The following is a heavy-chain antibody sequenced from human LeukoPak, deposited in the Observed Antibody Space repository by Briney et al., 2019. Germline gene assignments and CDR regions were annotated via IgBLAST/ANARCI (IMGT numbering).Heavy chain of an antibody. D-gene: IGHD3-3*01. V-gene: IGHV1-46*01. Sequence: GASVKVSCKASGYTFTSYYMHWVRQAPGQGLEWMGIINPSGGSTSYAQKFQGRVTMTRDTSTSTVYMELSSLRSEDTAVYYCARGDIQDFWSGYYAVSIYYYGMDVWGQGTTVTVSS. CDR1: GYTFTSYY. CDR3: ARGDIQDFWSGYYAVSIYYYGMDV. CDR2: INPSGGST. J-gene: IGHJ6*02.